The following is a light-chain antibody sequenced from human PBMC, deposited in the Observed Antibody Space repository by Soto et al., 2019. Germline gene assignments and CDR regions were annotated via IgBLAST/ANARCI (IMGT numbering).Light chain of an antibody. V-gene: IGLV3-21*04. Sequence: SYELTQPPSVSVAPGKTARIICGGNNIGSQSVNWYKQKPGQAPILVIYYDRERPSGIPERFSGSNSGNTATLTISRGEAGDEADYYCQVWHTTSDHHVVFGGGTKLTVL. CDR1: NIGSQS. CDR2: YDR. J-gene: IGLJ2*01. CDR3: QVWHTTSDHHVV.